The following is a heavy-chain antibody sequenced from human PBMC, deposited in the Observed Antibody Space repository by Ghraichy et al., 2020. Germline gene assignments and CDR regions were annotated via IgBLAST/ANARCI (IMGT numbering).Heavy chain of an antibody. CDR3: ARAVVVPAATYMDV. V-gene: IGHV4-34*01. CDR1: GGSFSGYY. Sequence: SETLSLTCAVYGGSFSGYYWSWIRQPPGKGLEWIGEINHSGSTNYNPSLKSRVTISVDTSKNQFSLKLSSVTAADTAVYYCARAVVVPAATYMDVWGKGTTVTVSS. D-gene: IGHD2-2*01. J-gene: IGHJ6*03. CDR2: INHSGST.